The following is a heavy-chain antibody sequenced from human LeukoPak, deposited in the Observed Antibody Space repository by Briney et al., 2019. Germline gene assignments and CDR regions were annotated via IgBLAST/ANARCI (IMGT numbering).Heavy chain of an antibody. J-gene: IGHJ4*02. D-gene: IGHD2-2*01. CDR1: GFTFSSYA. CDR2: ISGSGGST. V-gene: IGHV3-23*01. CDR3: AKDGRIVVVPAATFDY. Sequence: GSLRLSCAASGFTFSSYAMSWVRQAPGKGLEWVSAISGSGGSTYYADSVKGRFTTSRDNSKNTLYLQMNSLRAEDTAVYYCAKDGRIVVVPAATFDYWGQGTLVTVSS.